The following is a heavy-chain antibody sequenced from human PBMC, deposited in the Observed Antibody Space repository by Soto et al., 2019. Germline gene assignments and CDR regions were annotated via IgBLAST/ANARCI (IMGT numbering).Heavy chain of an antibody. CDR3: ARGYFDSGHGYDL. Sequence: GESLKISCKGPGHLFNNHWIGWVRQTPGKGLEWLGLIFTRDSETKTSPSFQGHVSFSVDNSINTVYLQWTSLKTTDTGIYFCARGYFDSGHGYDLWGQGTLVTVSS. J-gene: IGHJ5*02. CDR2: IFTRDSET. CDR1: GHLFNNHW. D-gene: IGHD3-10*01. V-gene: IGHV5-51*01.